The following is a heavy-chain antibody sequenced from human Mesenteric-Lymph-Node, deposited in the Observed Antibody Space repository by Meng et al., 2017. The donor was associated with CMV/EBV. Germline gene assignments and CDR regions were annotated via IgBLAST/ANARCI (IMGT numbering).Heavy chain of an antibody. CDR2: ISPYNGNK. V-gene: IGHV1-18*01. D-gene: IGHD3-3*01. CDR1: GYIFTSYD. Sequence: ASVKVSCKASGYIFTSYDISWVRQAPGKGLEWMGWISPYNGNKKYSQNLQGRVTITTDTFTSTVYMELGRLRADDTAVYDCARGRTRFLEWLPSDWFDFWGQGTMVTVSS. J-gene: IGHJ3*01. CDR3: ARGRTRFLEWLPSDWFDF.